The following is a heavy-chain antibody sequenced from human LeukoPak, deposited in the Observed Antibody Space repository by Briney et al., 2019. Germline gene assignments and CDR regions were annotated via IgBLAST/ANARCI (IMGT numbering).Heavy chain of an antibody. CDR2: IGTAGDT. V-gene: IGHV3-13*01. CDR1: GFTFSRYD. Sequence: GGSLRLSCAASGFTFSRYDMHWVRHATGKGLEWVSPIGTAGDTYYTGSVTCRSTISREKAKTSLYLQMNSLRAGDTAVYYCARSRGSSGWFDYWGQGTLVTVSS. CDR3: ARSRGSSGWFDY. J-gene: IGHJ4*02. D-gene: IGHD6-19*01.